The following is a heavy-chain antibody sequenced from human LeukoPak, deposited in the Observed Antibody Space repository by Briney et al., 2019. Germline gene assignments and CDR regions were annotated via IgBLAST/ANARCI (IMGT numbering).Heavy chain of an antibody. CDR3: ARLDEDTAMGRTYDY. CDR2: INHSGST. Sequence: PSETLSLTCAVYGGSFSGYYWSWIRQPPGKGLEWIGEINHSGSTNYNPSLKSRVTISVDTSKNQFSLKLSSVTAADTAVYYCARLDEDTAMGRTYDYWGQGTLVTVSS. V-gene: IGHV4-34*01. D-gene: IGHD5-18*01. CDR1: GGSFSGYY. J-gene: IGHJ4*02.